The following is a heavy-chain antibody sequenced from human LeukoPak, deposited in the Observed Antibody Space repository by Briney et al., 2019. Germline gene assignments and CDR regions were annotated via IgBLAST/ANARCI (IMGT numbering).Heavy chain of an antibody. CDR3: ARVRGAPGFWFDP. V-gene: IGHV3-53*01. CDR2: IYSSSSDGST. D-gene: IGHD1-26*01. CDR1: GFTVSSNS. Sequence: PGGSLRLSCTVSGFTVSSNSMNWVRQSPGKGLEWVSLIYSSSSDGSTYYADSVKGRFTISRDNAKNSLYLQMNSLRAEDTAVYYCARVRGAPGFWFDPWGQGTLVTVSS. J-gene: IGHJ5*02.